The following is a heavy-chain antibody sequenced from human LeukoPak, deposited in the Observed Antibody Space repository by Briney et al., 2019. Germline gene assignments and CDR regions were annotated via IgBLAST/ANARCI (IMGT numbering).Heavy chain of an antibody. CDR1: GFTFSSYA. CDR3: AKGFRYSYAYTYWYFDL. V-gene: IGHV3-23*01. J-gene: IGHJ2*01. Sequence: GGSLRLSCAASGFTFSSYAMSWVRQAPGKGLEWVSAISGSGGSTYYADSVKGRFTISRDNSKNTLHLQMNSLRAEDTAVYYCAKGFRYSYAYTYWYFDLWGRGTLVTVSP. CDR2: ISGSGGST. D-gene: IGHD5-18*01.